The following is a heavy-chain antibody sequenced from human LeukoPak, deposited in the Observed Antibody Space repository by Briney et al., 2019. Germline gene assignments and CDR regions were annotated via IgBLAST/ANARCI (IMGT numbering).Heavy chain of an antibody. CDR3: ARAERITIFVVVIPGYYYYLDV. CDR2: IIPIFGTA. V-gene: IGHV1-69*13. D-gene: IGHD3-3*01. CDR1: PGTFSSYA. J-gene: IGHJ6*03. Sequence: ASVKVSSKSSPGTFSSYAISWVRQPPGQGLEWMGGIIPIFGTANYAQKSQRGVTITADESTSTAYMELSSLRSEDTAVYYCARAERITIFVVVIPGYYYYLDVWGKGTTVTVSS.